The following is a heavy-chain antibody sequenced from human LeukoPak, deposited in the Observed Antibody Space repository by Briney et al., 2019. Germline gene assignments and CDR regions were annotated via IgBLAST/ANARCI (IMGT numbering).Heavy chain of an antibody. J-gene: IGHJ4*02. CDR1: GGSIGGYY. CDR3: ASLRYGSGSQGALDYGSDY. Sequence: PSETLSLTCTVSGGSIGGYYWSWVRQPPGKALEWIGYIYYSGSTNYNPSLKSRVTISVDTSKNQFSLRLQSVTAADTAVYYCASLRYGSGSQGALDYGSDYWGQGTLVTVSS. V-gene: IGHV4-59*01. D-gene: IGHD3-10*01. CDR2: IYYSGST.